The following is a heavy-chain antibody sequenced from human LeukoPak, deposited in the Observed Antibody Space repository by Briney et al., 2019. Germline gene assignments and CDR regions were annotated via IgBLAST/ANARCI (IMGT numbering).Heavy chain of an antibody. CDR3: ARPYRSYSNFPFDY. J-gene: IGHJ4*02. D-gene: IGHD4-11*01. CDR1: GASLSSTTYY. Sequence: SETLSLTCTVSGASLSSTTYYWGWVRQTPGTGLEWIANLYPGGVTHYNPSLRIRVFVSVDTSKNQFSLNRTPVTAANTAVYYCARPYRSYSNFPFDYWGRGTLVTVSS. CDR2: LYPGGVT. V-gene: IGHV4-39*01.